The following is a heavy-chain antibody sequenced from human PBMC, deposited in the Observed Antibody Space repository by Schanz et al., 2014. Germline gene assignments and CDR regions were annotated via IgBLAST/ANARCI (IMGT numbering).Heavy chain of an antibody. CDR3: ARGFDFWDR. D-gene: IGHD3-3*01. CDR2: INAGTGNT. CDR1: GYTFTSYG. Sequence: QVQLVQSGAEVKKPGASVKVSCKASGYTFTSYGISWVRQAPGQGLEWMGWINAGTGNTEYSQKFQGRVTITRDTLASTAYMEVSSLRSDDTAVYYCARGFDFWDRWGQGTLVTVSS. J-gene: IGHJ4*02. V-gene: IGHV1-18*01.